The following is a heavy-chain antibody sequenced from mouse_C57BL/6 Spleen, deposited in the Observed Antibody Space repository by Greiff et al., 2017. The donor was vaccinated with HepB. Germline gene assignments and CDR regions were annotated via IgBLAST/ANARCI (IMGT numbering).Heavy chain of an antibody. J-gene: IGHJ3*01. CDR3: ARDGYWFAY. CDR2: ISGGGGNT. D-gene: IGHD2-3*01. V-gene: IGHV5-9*01. CDR1: GFTFSSYT. Sequence: EVKVVESGGGLVKPGGSLKLSCAASGFTFSSYTMSWVRQTPEKRLEWVATISGGGGNTYYPDSVKGRFTISRDNAKNTLYLQMSSLRSEDTALYYCARDGYWFAYWGQGTLVTVSA.